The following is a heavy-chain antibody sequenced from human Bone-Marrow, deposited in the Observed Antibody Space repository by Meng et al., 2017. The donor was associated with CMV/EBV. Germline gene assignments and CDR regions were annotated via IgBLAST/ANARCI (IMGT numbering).Heavy chain of an antibody. D-gene: IGHD3-3*01. CDR2: FYSSGIT. CDR3: ARGLSIGIFGVVSPYDY. Sequence: GESLKISCAASGFTGSSNYMSWVRQAPGKGLECVSVFYSSGITYYADSVKGRFTISSDNSKNTLYLQMNSLRAEDTAVYYCARGLSIGIFGVVSPYDYWGQGTLVTVSS. J-gene: IGHJ4*02. CDR1: GFTGSSNY. V-gene: IGHV3-66*03.